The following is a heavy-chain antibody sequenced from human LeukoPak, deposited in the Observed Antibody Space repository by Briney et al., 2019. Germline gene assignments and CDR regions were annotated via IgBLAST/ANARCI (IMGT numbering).Heavy chain of an antibody. D-gene: IGHD6-13*01. CDR3: ASAGTFHPDLDY. Sequence: GTSVKVSCTPSGYTFTSYYIHWVRQAPGQGLEWMGIINPSGGSTSYAQKFQGRVTMTRDMSTSTVYMELSSLRSEDTAVYYCASAGTFHPDLDYWGQGTLVTVSS. V-gene: IGHV1-46*01. CDR2: INPSGGST. J-gene: IGHJ4*02. CDR1: GYTFTSYY.